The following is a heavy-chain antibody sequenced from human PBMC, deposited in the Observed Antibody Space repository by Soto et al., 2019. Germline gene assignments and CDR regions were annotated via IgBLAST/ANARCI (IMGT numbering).Heavy chain of an antibody. Sequence: VQLVESGGGVVQPGRSLRLSCAASGFTFSSYAMHWVRQAPGKGLEWVAVISYDGSNKYYADSVKGRFTISRDNSKNTLYLQMNSLRAEDTAVYYCARDNCSGGSCYPYYGMDVWGQGTTVTVSS. J-gene: IGHJ6*02. V-gene: IGHV3-30-3*01. CDR2: ISYDGSNK. D-gene: IGHD2-15*01. CDR3: ARDNCSGGSCYPYYGMDV. CDR1: GFTFSSYA.